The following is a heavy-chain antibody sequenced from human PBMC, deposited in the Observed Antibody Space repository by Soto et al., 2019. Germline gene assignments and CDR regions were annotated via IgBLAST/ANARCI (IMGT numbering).Heavy chain of an antibody. CDR3: ATGPPAAPKPYYYYYMDV. CDR1: GGSISSYY. D-gene: IGHD7-27*01. J-gene: IGHJ6*03. CDR2: IYYSGST. Sequence: SETLSLTCTVSGGSISSYYWSWIRQPPGKGLEWIGYIYYSGSTNYNPSLKSRVTISVDTSKNQFSLKLSSVTAADTAVYYCATGPPAAPKPYYYYYMDVWGKGTTVTVSS. V-gene: IGHV4-59*01.